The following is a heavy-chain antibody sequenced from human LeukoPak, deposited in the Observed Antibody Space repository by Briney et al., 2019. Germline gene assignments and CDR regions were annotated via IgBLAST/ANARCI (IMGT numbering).Heavy chain of an antibody. Sequence: GGSLRLSCAASGFTFSDYYMSWIRRAPGTGLYWTSYITSSSTYTNYADSVKGRFTISRDNAKNSLFLKMNSLRAEDTAVYYCAREYYGAAIEPWGQGTLVTVSS. J-gene: IGHJ5*02. CDR2: ITSSSTYT. V-gene: IGHV3-11*05. CDR1: GFTFSDYY. D-gene: IGHD2-21*01. CDR3: AREYYGAAIEP.